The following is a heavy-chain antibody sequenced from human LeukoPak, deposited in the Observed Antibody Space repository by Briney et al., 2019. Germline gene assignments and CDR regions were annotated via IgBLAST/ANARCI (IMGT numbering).Heavy chain of an antibody. Sequence: GRSLRLSCAASGFLVNTNYMTWVRQAPGRGLEWVSFIYADGNTYYADSVKGRFTISRDISKNAVYLQMNSLRAEDTAVYYCARDSYGDANFDSWGQGTLVTVSS. CDR1: GFLVNTNY. CDR2: IYADGNT. J-gene: IGHJ4*02. V-gene: IGHV3-53*01. D-gene: IGHD4-17*01. CDR3: ARDSYGDANFDS.